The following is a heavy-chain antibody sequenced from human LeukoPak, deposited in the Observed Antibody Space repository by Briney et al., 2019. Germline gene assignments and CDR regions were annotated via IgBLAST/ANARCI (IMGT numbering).Heavy chain of an antibody. CDR1: GGSFSGYY. CDR3: ASTPKAAGGVLWFGEFLDESFDY. J-gene: IGHJ4*02. Sequence: SETLSLTCAVYGGSFSGYYWSWIRQPPGKGLEWIGEINHSGSTNYNPSLKSRVTISVDTSKNQFSLKLSSVTAADTAVYYCASTPKAAGGVLWFGEFLDESFDYWGQGTLVTVSS. V-gene: IGHV4-34*01. D-gene: IGHD3-10*01. CDR2: INHSGST.